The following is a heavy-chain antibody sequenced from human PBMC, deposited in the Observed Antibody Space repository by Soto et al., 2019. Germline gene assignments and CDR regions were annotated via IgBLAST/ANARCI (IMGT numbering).Heavy chain of an antibody. V-gene: IGHV4-30-4*01. CDR3: ARSRSVDRGPHFDY. D-gene: IGHD6-19*01. J-gene: IGHJ4*02. Sequence: SETLSLTCTVSGGSISSGDYYWSWIRQPPGKGLEWIGYIYYSGSTYYNPSLKSRVTISVDTSKNQFSLKLSSVTAADTAVYYCARSRSVDRGPHFDYWGQGTLVTVSS. CDR1: GGSISSGDYY. CDR2: IYYSGST.